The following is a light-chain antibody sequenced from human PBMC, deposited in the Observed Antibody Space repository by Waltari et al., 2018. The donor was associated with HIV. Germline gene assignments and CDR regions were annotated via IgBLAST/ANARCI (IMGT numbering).Light chain of an antibody. J-gene: IGKJ4*01. Sequence: EIVLTQSPGTLSLSPGDRATLSCRASQGVSSRFLAWYQLKPGQAPRPPIYGASSRATGIPDRFSGSGSGTEFTLTISSLEPEDFAVYHCQQYGSSLFTFGGGTKVEIK. CDR2: GAS. V-gene: IGKV3-20*01. CDR1: QGVSSRF. CDR3: QQYGSSLFT.